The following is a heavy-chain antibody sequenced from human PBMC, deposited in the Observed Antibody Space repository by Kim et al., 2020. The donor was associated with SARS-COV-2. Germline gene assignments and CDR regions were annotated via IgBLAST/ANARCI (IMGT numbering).Heavy chain of an antibody. CDR3: ARHGTYSSSYRLYYFDY. Sequence: SETLSLTCTVSGGSISSSSYYWGWIRQPPGKGLEWIGSIYYSGSTYYNPSLKSRVTISVDTSKNQFSLKLSSVTAADTAVYYCARHGTYSSSYRLYYFDYWGQGTLVTVSS. CDR2: IYYSGST. J-gene: IGHJ4*02. CDR1: GGSISSSSYY. V-gene: IGHV4-39*01. D-gene: IGHD6-6*01.